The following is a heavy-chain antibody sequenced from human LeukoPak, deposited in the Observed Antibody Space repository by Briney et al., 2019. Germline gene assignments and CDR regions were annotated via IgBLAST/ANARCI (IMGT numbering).Heavy chain of an antibody. V-gene: IGHV3-48*04. D-gene: IGHD4-17*01. Sequence: GGSLRLSCAASGFTFSSYSMNWVRQAPGKGLEWVSYISSSGSTIYYADSVKGRFTISRDNAKNSLYLQMNSLRAEDTAVYYCARGPYGDYGQGFDYWGQGTLVTVSS. CDR3: ARGPYGDYGQGFDY. J-gene: IGHJ4*02. CDR2: ISSSGSTI. CDR1: GFTFSSYS.